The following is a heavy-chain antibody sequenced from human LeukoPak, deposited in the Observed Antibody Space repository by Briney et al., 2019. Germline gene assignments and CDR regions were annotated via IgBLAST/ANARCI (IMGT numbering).Heavy chain of an antibody. J-gene: IGHJ4*02. CDR1: GFMFSSYW. D-gene: IGHD1-1*01. Sequence: GGSLRLSCAASGFMFSSYWMSWARQAPGKGLEWVGNIKQDGSEKYYVDSMKGRFTMSRDNAKNSLYLEMNSLRVEDTAVFYCARVGYSEGYNDNWGRGTLVTVSS. V-gene: IGHV3-7*01. CDR2: IKQDGSEK. CDR3: ARVGYSEGYNDN.